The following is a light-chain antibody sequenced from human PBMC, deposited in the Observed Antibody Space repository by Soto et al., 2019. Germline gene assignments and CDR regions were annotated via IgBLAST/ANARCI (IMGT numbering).Light chain of an antibody. V-gene: IGKV3-15*01. Sequence: EIVMTQSPSTLSVSPGERATLSCRASQSVSSNLAWYQQKPGQAPRLLIYGTSTRATGIPARFSGSGSGTEFTLTISSLQSEDFAVYYCQQYGSSPLTFGGGTKVAIK. CDR1: QSVSSN. CDR3: QQYGSSPLT. CDR2: GTS. J-gene: IGKJ4*01.